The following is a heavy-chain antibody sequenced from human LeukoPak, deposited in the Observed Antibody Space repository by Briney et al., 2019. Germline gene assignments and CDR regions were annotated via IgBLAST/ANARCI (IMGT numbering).Heavy chain of an antibody. Sequence: GRSLRLSCAASGFTFSSYGMHWVRQAPGKGLEWVAVIWYDGSNKYYADSVKGRFTISRDNSKDTLYLQMNSLRAEDTAVYYCAKDRGYFDYWGQGTLVTVSS. CDR3: AKDRGYFDY. V-gene: IGHV3-33*06. D-gene: IGHD3-10*01. J-gene: IGHJ4*02. CDR2: IWYDGSNK. CDR1: GFTFSSYG.